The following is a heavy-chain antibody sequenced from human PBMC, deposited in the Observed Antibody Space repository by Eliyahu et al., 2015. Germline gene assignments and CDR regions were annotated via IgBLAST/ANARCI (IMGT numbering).Heavy chain of an antibody. CDR3: ARVVGGSDTIMVRFDP. Sequence: QVQLQQWGAGLLRPSETLSLTXAXYGGSFSGYYWXWIRQPPGKXLEWIGEINHXGXTNYNPSLKSRVTISVDTSKNQFSLKLTSVTAADTAVYYCARVVGGSDTIMVRFDPWGQGTLVTVSS. CDR2: INHXGXT. J-gene: IGHJ5*02. D-gene: IGHD5-18*01. V-gene: IGHV4-34*01. CDR1: GGSFSGYY.